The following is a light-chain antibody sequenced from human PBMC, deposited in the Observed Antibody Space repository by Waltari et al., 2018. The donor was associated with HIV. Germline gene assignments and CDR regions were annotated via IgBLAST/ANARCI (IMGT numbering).Light chain of an antibody. V-gene: IGKV3-11*01. CDR2: DIS. CDR3: QQRGTWPQVT. J-gene: IGKJ4*01. CDR1: QSVSRH. Sequence: EIVLTQSPATLSVSPGARAILSCRASQSVSRHLAWYQQKSGQAPSLLIYDISTRAAGTPGRFNGSGSGTDFTLTITDVEPADVAVYYCQQRGTWPQVTFGGGTRVEI.